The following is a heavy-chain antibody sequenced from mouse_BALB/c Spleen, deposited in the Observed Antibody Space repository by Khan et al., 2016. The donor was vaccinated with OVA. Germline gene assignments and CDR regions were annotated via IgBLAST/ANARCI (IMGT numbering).Heavy chain of an antibody. CDR2: IYPGTNNT. CDR1: RYIFTSYW. J-gene: IGHJ2*01. CDR3: AREEALYYFDY. V-gene: IGHV1-76*01. D-gene: IGHD3-2*02. Sequence: VQLKESGAELVRPGASVNLSCKTSRYIFTSYWIHWVQQRSGQGLEWIARIYPGTNNTYYNEKLKDKATLTADKSSSTVYMQLSSLKSEDSAVNFCAREEALYYFDYWGQGTTLTVSS.